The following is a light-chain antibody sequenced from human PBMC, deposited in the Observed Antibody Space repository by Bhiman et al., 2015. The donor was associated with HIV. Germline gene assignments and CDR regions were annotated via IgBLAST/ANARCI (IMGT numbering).Light chain of an antibody. CDR3: GSYSSSSTLL. V-gene: IGLV2-14*03. CDR2: DVI. Sequence: QSALTQPASVSGSPGQSITISCTGTSSDVGAYNYVSWYQQHPGKAPKLMIYDVINRPSGVSNRFSGSKSGNTASLTISGLQAEDEADYYCGSYSSSSTLLFGTGTKVTVL. CDR1: SSDVGAYNY. J-gene: IGLJ1*01.